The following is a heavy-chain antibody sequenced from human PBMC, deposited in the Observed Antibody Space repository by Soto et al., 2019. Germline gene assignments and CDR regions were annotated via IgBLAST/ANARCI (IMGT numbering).Heavy chain of an antibody. Sequence: PGGSLRLSCAASGFTFSSFAMSWVRQAPGKGLEWVSAISGSGGSTYYADSVKGRFTISRDNSKNTLYLQMNSLRAEDTAVYYCANELIYGQRPFDYWGQGTLVTVSS. J-gene: IGHJ4*02. CDR2: ISGSGGST. D-gene: IGHD4-17*01. CDR3: ANELIYGQRPFDY. CDR1: GFTFSSFA. V-gene: IGHV3-23*01.